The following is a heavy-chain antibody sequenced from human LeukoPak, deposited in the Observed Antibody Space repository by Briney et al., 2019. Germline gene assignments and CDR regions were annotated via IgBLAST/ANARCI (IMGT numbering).Heavy chain of an antibody. J-gene: IGHJ5*02. CDR3: AGAPVLHNWFDP. CDR1: GFTFSSYG. CDR2: IWYDGSNK. Sequence: GGSLRLSCAASGFTFSSYGMHWVRQAPGKGLEWVAVIWYDGSNKYYADSVKGRFTISRDNSKNTLYLQMNSLRAEDTAVYYCAGAPVLHNWFDPWGQGTLVTVSS. D-gene: IGHD3-10*01. V-gene: IGHV3-33*01.